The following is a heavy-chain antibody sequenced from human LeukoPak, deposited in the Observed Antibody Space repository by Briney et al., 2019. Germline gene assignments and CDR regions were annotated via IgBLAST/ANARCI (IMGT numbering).Heavy chain of an antibody. V-gene: IGHV1-18*01. CDR1: GYTFTSYG. Sequence: ASVKVSCKASGYTFTSYGISWVRQAPGQGLEWMGWISAYNGNTNYAQKLQGRVTMTTDTSTSTAYMELRGLRSDDTAVYYCARVRLRFLEWLFPPNFDYWGQGTLVTVSS. D-gene: IGHD3-3*01. J-gene: IGHJ4*02. CDR3: ARVRLRFLEWLFPPNFDY. CDR2: ISAYNGNT.